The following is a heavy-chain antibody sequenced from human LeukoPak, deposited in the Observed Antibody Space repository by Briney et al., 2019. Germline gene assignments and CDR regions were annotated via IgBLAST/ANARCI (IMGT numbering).Heavy chain of an antibody. CDR1: GYTFTNYA. V-gene: IGHV7-4-1*02. CDR3: ARRSMVQHLDV. D-gene: IGHD3-10*01. CDR2: INTNTGNP. J-gene: IGHJ6*04. Sequence: ASVKVSCKASGYTFTNYAMNWVRQAPGQGLEWMGWINTNTGNPTYAQGFTGRFVFSLDASVSTAYLQISSLKTEDTAVYYCARRSMVQHLDVWGKGTTVTVSS.